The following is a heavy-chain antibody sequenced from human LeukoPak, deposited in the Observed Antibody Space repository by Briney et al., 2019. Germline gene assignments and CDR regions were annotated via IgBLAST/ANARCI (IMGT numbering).Heavy chain of an antibody. CDR1: GGSISSSSYY. J-gene: IGHJ3*02. CDR2: IYYSGST. D-gene: IGHD6-13*01. V-gene: IGHV4-39*07. CDR3: AKDHGSSSWFDAFDI. Sequence: SETLSLTCTVSGGSISSSSYYWGWIRQPPGKGLEWIGSIYYSGSTYYNPSLKSRVTISVDTSKNQFSLKLSSVTAADTAVYYCAKDHGSSSWFDAFDIWGQGTMVTVSS.